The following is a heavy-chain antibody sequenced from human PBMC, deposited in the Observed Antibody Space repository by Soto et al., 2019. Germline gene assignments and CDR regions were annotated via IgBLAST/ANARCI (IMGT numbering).Heavy chain of an antibody. D-gene: IGHD4-17*01. J-gene: IGHJ3*02. CDR3: ARWDPYGDYGKGAFDI. CDR1: GGSISSGGYY. CDR2: IYYSGST. V-gene: IGHV4-31*03. Sequence: QVQLQESGPGLVKPSQTLSLTCTVSGGSISSGGYYWSWIRQHPGKGLEWIGYIYYSGSTYYNPSLKSRVTMSVDTSKNQFSLKLSSVTAADTAVYYCARWDPYGDYGKGAFDIWGQGTMVTVSS.